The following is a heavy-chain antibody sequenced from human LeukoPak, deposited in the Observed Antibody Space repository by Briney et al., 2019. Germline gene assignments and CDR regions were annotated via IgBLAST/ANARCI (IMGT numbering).Heavy chain of an antibody. CDR3: AKGGYCRSTSCYMYFVDY. Sequence: PGGSLRLSCAASGFTFSSYAMSWVRQAPGKGLEWVSAISGSGGSTYYADSVKGRFTISRDNSKNTLYLQMNSLRAEDTAVYYCAKGGYCRSTSCYMYFVDYWGQGTLVTVSS. V-gene: IGHV3-23*01. CDR1: GFTFSSYA. CDR2: ISGSGGST. D-gene: IGHD2-2*02. J-gene: IGHJ4*02.